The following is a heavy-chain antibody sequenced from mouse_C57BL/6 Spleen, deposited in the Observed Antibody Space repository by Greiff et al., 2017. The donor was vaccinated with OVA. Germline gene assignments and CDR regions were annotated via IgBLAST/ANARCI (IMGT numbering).Heavy chain of an antibody. CDR1: GYTFTDYY. Sequence: VQLKESGPVLVKPGASVKMSCKASGYTFTDYYMNWVKQSHGKSLEWIGVINPYNGGTSYNQKFKGKATLTVDKSSSTAYMELNSLTSEDSAVYYCARPFYYAMDYWGQGTSVTVSS. V-gene: IGHV1-19*01. CDR2: INPYNGGT. J-gene: IGHJ4*01. CDR3: ARPFYYAMDY.